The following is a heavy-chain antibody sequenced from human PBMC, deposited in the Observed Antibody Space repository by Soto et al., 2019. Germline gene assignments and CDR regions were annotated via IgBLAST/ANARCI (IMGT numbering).Heavy chain of an antibody. J-gene: IGHJ4*02. CDR2: IYYSGST. Sequence: QVQLQESGPGLVKPSQTLSLTCTVSGASISSGTYYWTWIRQHPGKGLEWIGYIYYSGSTYYNPSLKSRLTTSXXTSKNQFSLKLSSVTAADTAVYFCARDRHGDEIDYWGQGTLVTVSS. V-gene: IGHV4-31*03. CDR3: ARDRHGDEIDY. D-gene: IGHD4-17*01. CDR1: GASISSGTYY.